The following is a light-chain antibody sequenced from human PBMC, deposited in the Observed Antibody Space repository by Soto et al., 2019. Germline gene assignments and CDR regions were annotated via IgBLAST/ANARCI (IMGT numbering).Light chain of an antibody. CDR2: EVT. Sequence: QSVLTQPASVSGSPGHSIAISCTGTSSDVGGYDYVSWYQQQPDKAPKLMIYEVTQRPSGVSNRFSGSKSGNTASLTISGLQAEDEADYYCSSHTSGSTRVFGTGTKVTVL. V-gene: IGLV2-14*01. J-gene: IGLJ1*01. CDR3: SSHTSGSTRV. CDR1: SSDVGGYDY.